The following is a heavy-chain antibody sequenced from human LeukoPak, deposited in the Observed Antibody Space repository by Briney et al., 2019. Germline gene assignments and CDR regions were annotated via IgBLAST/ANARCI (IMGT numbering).Heavy chain of an antibody. Sequence: GGSLRLSCAASGFTFISYWMSWVRQAPGKGLEWVANIKQDGSETYYVDSVKGRFTISRDNAKNSLYLQMNSLSAEDTAVYYCARRAGAYSHPYDYWGQGTLVTVSS. CDR3: ARRAGAYSHPYDY. CDR2: IKQDGSET. D-gene: IGHD4/OR15-4a*01. CDR1: GFTFISYW. V-gene: IGHV3-7*01. J-gene: IGHJ4*02.